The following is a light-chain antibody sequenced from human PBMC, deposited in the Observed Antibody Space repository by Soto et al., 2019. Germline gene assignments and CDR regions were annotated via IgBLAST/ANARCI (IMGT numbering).Light chain of an antibody. V-gene: IGLV2-14*03. CDR2: EVS. CDR1: SSDIGGYDY. J-gene: IGLJ1*01. CDR3: SSFRSGSTLYV. Sequence: QSVLTQPASVSGSPGQSITTSCTGTSSDIGGYDYVSWYQQHPGRAPKLMIYEVSNRPSGVSNRFSGSKSGNTASLTISGLQAEDEADYYCSSFRSGSTLYVFGTGTKVTVL.